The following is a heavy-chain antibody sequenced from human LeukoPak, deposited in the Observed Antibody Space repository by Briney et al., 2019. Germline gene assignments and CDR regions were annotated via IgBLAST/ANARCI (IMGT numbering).Heavy chain of an antibody. Sequence: GGSLRLSCTVSGFTVSSNSMSWVRQAPGKGLEWVSFIYSAGSTHYSDSVKGRFTISIDNSKNTLYLQMNSLRPEDTAVFYCAKGGYKYDSSGHNYFDYWGQGTLVTVSS. CDR1: GFTVSSNS. CDR2: IYSAGST. J-gene: IGHJ4*02. CDR3: AKGGYKYDSSGHNYFDY. V-gene: IGHV3-53*05. D-gene: IGHD3-22*01.